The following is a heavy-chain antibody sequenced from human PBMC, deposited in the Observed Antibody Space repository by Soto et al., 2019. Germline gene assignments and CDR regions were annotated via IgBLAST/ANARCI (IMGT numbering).Heavy chain of an antibody. Sequence: QVQLQESGPGLVKPSQTLSLTCTVSGGSISSGDYYWNWIRQPPGKGLEWIGYIYYSGTTYYNPSLKSRVTISVDTSKNQFSLKLSSVTAADTDVYYCASTHTGMIVGDWGHGKMVTVSS. CDR3: ASTHTGMIVGD. V-gene: IGHV4-30-4*01. J-gene: IGHJ3*01. CDR1: GGSISSGDYY. CDR2: IYYSGTT. D-gene: IGHD3-22*01.